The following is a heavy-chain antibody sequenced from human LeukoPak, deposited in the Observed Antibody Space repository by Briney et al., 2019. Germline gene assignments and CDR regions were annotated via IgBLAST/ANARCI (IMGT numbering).Heavy chain of an antibody. CDR2: ISSGSTYI. D-gene: IGHD2-2*01. J-gene: IGHJ4*02. CDR3: AREISSSTSFDY. CDR1: GFTFSSYA. V-gene: IGHV3-21*01. Sequence: GGSLRLSCAASGFTFSSYAMSWIRQPPGKGLEWVSSISSGSTYIYYPDSVKGRFTISRDNAKSSLYLQVSTLRAEDTAVYYCAREISSSTSFDYWGQGTLVTVSS.